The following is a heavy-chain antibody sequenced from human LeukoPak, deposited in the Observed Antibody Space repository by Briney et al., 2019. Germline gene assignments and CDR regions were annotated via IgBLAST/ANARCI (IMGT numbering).Heavy chain of an antibody. V-gene: IGHV1-2*02. CDR1: GYTFTGYY. Sequence: ASVKVSCKASGYTFTGYYMHWVRQAPGQGLEWMGWINPNSGGTNYAQKFQGRVTITRDTSISTAYMELSRLRSDDTAVYYCARAVAGTFYYYGMDVWGQGTTVTVSS. CDR3: ARAVAGTFYYYGMDV. D-gene: IGHD6-19*01. CDR2: INPNSGGT. J-gene: IGHJ6*02.